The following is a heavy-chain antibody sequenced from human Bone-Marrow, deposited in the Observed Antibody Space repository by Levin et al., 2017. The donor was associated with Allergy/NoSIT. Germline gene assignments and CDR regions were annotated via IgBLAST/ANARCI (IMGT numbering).Heavy chain of an antibody. CDR2: LKSKTDSGTT. CDR1: GFTFSGAW. J-gene: IGHJ4*02. D-gene: IGHD3-10*01. Sequence: SGGSLRLSCAASGFTFSGAWLNWVRQAPGKGLEWVGRLKSKTDSGTTDYAAPVKGRFTISRDDSKNTLYLQMNNLKTEDTAVYYCALLEVYYGSGGNWGQGTLVTVSS. CDR3: ALLEVYYGSGGN. V-gene: IGHV3-15*07.